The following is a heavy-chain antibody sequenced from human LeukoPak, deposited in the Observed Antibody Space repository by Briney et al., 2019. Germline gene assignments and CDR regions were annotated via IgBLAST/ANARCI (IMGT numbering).Heavy chain of an antibody. V-gene: IGHV4-34*01. Sequence: SETLSLTCSAYGGSITAYYWSWIRQPPGKGLEWIGEINHSRGTKYNPSLESRVTILLDASKNEFSLNLNSVTAADTAVYYCAREDYYFDSWGQGTLGTVSS. CDR1: GGSITAYY. CDR3: AREDYYFDS. CDR2: INHSRGT. J-gene: IGHJ4*02.